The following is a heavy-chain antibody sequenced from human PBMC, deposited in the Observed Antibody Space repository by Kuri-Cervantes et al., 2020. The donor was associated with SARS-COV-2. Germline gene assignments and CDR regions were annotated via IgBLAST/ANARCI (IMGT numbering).Heavy chain of an antibody. D-gene: IGHD4-17*01. Sequence: SETLSLTCATYGESASGYFWSWFRQPPGKGLEWIGEVSQSGSTDYNPSLKSRVTISVDRSKNQFSLKLSSVTAADTAVYYCARVGDRTSTKFDYWGQGTLVTVSS. J-gene: IGHJ4*02. CDR1: GESASGYF. CDR2: VSQSGST. V-gene: IGHV4-34*01. CDR3: ARVGDRTSTKFDY.